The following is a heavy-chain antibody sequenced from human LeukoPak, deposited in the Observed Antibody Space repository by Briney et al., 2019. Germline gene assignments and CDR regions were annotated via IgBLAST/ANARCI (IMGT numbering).Heavy chain of an antibody. V-gene: IGHV2-5*02. J-gene: IGHJ4*02. CDR2: IYWDDDK. D-gene: IGHD3-16*01. CDR3: AHRRGGFETRIFGY. Sequence: ESGPTLVNPTETLTLTCTFSGFSLSTSGVGVGWIRQPPGRALEWLALIYWDDDKRYSPSLKSRLTITKDTSKNQVVLTMTNMDPVDTATYYCAHRRGGFETRIFGYWGQGTLVTVPS. CDR1: GFSLSTSGVG.